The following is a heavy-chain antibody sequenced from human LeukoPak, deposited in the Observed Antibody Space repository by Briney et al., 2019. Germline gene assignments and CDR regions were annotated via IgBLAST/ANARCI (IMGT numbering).Heavy chain of an antibody. Sequence: SVKVSCKASGGTFSSYAISWVRQAPGQGLEWMGGIIPIFGTANYAQKFQGRVTITADESTSTAYMELSSLRSEDTAVYYCARGVTRYCSSTSCYYFDYWGQGTLVTVSS. J-gene: IGHJ4*02. V-gene: IGHV1-69*13. CDR1: GGTFSSYA. CDR3: ARGVTRYCSSTSCYYFDY. CDR2: IIPIFGTA. D-gene: IGHD2-2*01.